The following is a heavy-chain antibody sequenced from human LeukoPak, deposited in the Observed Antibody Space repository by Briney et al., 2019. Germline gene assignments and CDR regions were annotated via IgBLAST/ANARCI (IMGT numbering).Heavy chain of an antibody. V-gene: IGHV1-18*01. CDR2: ISAYNGNT. Sequence: ASVKVSCKASGYTFTSYGISWVRQAPGQGLEWMGWISAYNGNTNYAQKLQGRVTMTTDTSTSTAYMELRSLRSDDTAVYYCARDRAYGDYDYYGMDVWGQGTTVTVSS. D-gene: IGHD4-17*01. CDR1: GYTFTSYG. CDR3: ARDRAYGDYDYYGMDV. J-gene: IGHJ6*02.